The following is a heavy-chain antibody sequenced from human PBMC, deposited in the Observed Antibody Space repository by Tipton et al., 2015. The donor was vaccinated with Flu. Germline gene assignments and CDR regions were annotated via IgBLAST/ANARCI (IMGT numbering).Heavy chain of an antibody. V-gene: IGHV1-2*06. J-gene: IGHJ4*02. CDR1: GYTFTGYY. CDR2: INPNSGGT. Sequence: QVQLVQSGAEVKKPGASVKVSCKASGYTFTGYYMHWVRQAPGQGLEWMGRINPNSGGTNYAQKFQGRVTMTRGTSISTAYMELSRLRSDDTAVYYCARVWYSGSTPFDYWGQGTLVTVSS. D-gene: IGHD1-26*01. CDR3: ARVWYSGSTPFDY.